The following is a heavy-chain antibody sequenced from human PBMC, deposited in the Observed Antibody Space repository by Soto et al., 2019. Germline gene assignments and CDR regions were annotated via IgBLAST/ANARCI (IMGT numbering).Heavy chain of an antibody. CDR2: IYYSGST. CDR3: ARQTGVGTVIWSYYGMDV. J-gene: IGHJ6*02. CDR1: GGSISNSIYY. D-gene: IGHD7-27*01. V-gene: IGHV4-39*01. Sequence: SETVSLTCTVSGGSISNSIYYWGWIRQPPGKGLEWIGSIYYSGSTYFNPSLMSRVTISVDTSHNQFSLKLSSVTAADTAVYFCARQTGVGTVIWSYYGMDVWGQGTTVTVSS.